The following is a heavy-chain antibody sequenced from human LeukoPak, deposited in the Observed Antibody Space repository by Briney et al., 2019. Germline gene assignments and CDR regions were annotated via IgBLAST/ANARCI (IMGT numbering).Heavy chain of an antibody. CDR1: GGSISSHY. Sequence: SETLSLTRTVSGGSISSHYWSWIRQPPGKGLEWIGYIYYSGSTNYNPSLKSRVTISVDTSKNQFSLKLSSVTAADTAVYYCARISCSSTSCYLDYWGQGTLVTVSS. V-gene: IGHV4-59*11. CDR3: ARISCSSTSCYLDY. CDR2: IYYSGST. J-gene: IGHJ4*02. D-gene: IGHD2-2*01.